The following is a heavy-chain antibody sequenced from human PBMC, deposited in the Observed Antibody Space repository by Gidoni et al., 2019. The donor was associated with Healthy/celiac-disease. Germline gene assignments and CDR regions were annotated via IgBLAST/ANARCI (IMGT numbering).Heavy chain of an antibody. CDR2: IRYDGSNK. CDR1: GFTFSSYG. J-gene: IGHJ2*01. Sequence: QVQLVESGGGVVQPGGSLRLSCAASGFTFSSYGMHWVRQAPGKGLEWVAFIRYDGSNKYYADAAKGRFTISRDNSKNTLYLQMNSLRAEDTAVYYCAKDRGGVVVAATPNWYFDLWGRGTLVTVSS. V-gene: IGHV3-30*02. CDR3: AKDRGGVVVAATPNWYFDL. D-gene: IGHD2-15*01.